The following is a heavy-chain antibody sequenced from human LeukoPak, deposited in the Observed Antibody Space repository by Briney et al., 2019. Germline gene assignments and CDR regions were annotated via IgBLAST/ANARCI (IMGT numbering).Heavy chain of an antibody. CDR3: ARAVREDSSSSYYFDY. Sequence: SETLSLTCTVSGGSISSGSYYWSWIRQPAGKGLEWIGRIYTSGSTNYNPSLKSRVTISVDTSKNQFSLKLSSVTAADTAVYYCARAVREDSSSSYYFDYWGQGTLVTVSS. CDR2: IYTSGST. V-gene: IGHV4-61*02. CDR1: GGSISSGSYY. J-gene: IGHJ4*02. D-gene: IGHD6-6*01.